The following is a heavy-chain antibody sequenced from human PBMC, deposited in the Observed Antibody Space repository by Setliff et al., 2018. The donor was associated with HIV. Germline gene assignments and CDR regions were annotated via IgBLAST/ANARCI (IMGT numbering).Heavy chain of an antibody. CDR3: ARGGGITWRSYSFDY. CDR2: INHSEST. CDR1: GGSFSGYY. D-gene: IGHD3-10*01. V-gene: IGHV4-34*01. J-gene: IGHJ4*01. Sequence: PSETLSLTCAVYGGSFSGYYWSWIRQPPGKGLEWIGEINHSESTNYNPSLKSRVTVSVDTSKKQFSLRLSSVSAADTALYYCARGGGITWRSYSFDYWGHGTLVTVSS.